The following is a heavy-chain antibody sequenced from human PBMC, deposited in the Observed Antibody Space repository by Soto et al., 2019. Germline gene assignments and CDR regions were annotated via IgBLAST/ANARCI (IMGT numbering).Heavy chain of an antibody. V-gene: IGHV3-48*04. CDR2: ISSSSSTI. CDR3: AKGASTTVFAFNDY. Sequence: GSLRLSCAASGFTFSSYSMNWVRQAPGKGLEWVSYISSSSSTIYYADSVKGRFTISRDNAKNSLYLQMNSLRGEDTALYYCAKGASTTVFAFNDYWGQGTLVTVSS. J-gene: IGHJ4*02. CDR1: GFTFSSYS. D-gene: IGHD4-17*01.